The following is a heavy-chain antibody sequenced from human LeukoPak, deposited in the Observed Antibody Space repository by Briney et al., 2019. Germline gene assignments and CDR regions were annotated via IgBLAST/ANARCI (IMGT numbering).Heavy chain of an antibody. CDR2: IYHSGST. CDR1: GYSISSDYY. V-gene: IGHV4-38-2*02. Sequence: PSETLSLTCTVSGYSISSDYYWGWIRQPPGKGLEWIGSIYHSGSTYYNPSLKSRVTISVDTSKNQFSLKLSSVTAADTAVYYCARLVSSRTNDAFDIWGQGTMVTVSS. CDR3: ARLVSSRTNDAFDI. D-gene: IGHD2-2*01. J-gene: IGHJ3*02.